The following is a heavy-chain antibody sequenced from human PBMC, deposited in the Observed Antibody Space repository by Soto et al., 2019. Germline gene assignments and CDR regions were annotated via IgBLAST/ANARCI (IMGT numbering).Heavy chain of an antibody. V-gene: IGHV4-34*01. Sequence: QVQLQQWGAGLLKPSETLSLTCAVYGGSFSGYYWSWIRQPPGKGLEWIGEINHSGSTNYNPSLTSRVTISVDTSKNQFSLKLSSVTAADTAVYYCARSSSSWRIFWYWGQGTLVTVSS. CDR1: GGSFSGYY. D-gene: IGHD6-13*01. CDR3: ARSSSSWRIFWY. CDR2: INHSGST. J-gene: IGHJ4*02.